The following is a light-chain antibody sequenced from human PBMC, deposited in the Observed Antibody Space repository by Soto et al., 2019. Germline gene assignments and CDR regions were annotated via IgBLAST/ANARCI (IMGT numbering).Light chain of an antibody. Sequence: QSVLTQPPSVSGVPGQRVTISCTGSSSNIGAGYDVHWYQQLPGTAPKLLISANSNRPSGVPDRFSGSKSATSASLAITGVQAEDEADYYCQSYDSSRSSWVFGGGTKLTVL. CDR2: ANS. CDR3: QSYDSSRSSWV. J-gene: IGLJ2*01. V-gene: IGLV1-40*01. CDR1: SSNIGAGYD.